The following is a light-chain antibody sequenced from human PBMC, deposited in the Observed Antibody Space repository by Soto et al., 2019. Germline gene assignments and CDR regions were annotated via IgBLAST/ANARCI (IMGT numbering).Light chain of an antibody. CDR2: WAS. V-gene: IGKV4-1*01. J-gene: IGKJ1*01. Sequence: DIVMTQSPDFLAVSLGERATINCKSSQSVLYSSNNKNYLAWYQQKPGQPPKLLIYWASPRESGVPDRFSGSGSGTDFTLTISSLQAEDVAVYYCQQYYSTPPTFGQGTK. CDR3: QQYYSTPPT. CDR1: QSVLYSSNNKNY.